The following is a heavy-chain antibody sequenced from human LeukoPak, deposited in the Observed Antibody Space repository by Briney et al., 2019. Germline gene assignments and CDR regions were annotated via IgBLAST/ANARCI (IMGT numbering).Heavy chain of an antibody. CDR3: AREGKLRFLEWLLVD. V-gene: IGHV3-23*01. CDR2: ISGSGGST. Sequence: GGSLRLSCAASGFTFSSYAMSWVRQAPGKGLEWVSAISGSGGSTYYADSVKGRFTISRDNSKNTLYLQMNSLRTEDTAVYYCAREGKLRFLEWLLVDWGQGTLVTVSS. CDR1: GFTFSSYA. D-gene: IGHD3-3*01. J-gene: IGHJ4*02.